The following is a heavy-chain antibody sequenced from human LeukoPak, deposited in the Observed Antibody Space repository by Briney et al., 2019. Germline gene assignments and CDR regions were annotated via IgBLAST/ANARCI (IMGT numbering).Heavy chain of an antibody. CDR2: MTGNGGSL. V-gene: IGHV3-23*01. CDR1: GFTFSTYA. Sequence: QPGGSLRLSCAASGFTFSTYAMSWVRQAPGKGLEWVSGMTGNGGSLYYAGSVKGRFTISRDNSKNTLYVQMNSLRADDTAVYYWARGRGSDGLDVWGQGTTVTVSS. J-gene: IGHJ6*02. CDR3: ARGRGSDGLDV.